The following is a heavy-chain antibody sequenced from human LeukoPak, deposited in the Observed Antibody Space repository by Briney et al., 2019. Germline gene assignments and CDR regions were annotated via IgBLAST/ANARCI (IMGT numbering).Heavy chain of an antibody. CDR1: GFKFDEYV. J-gene: IGHJ4*02. CDR3: AKGTQRGNSGWGYSIDY. Sequence: GGSLRLSCEASGFKFDEYVMHWVRQAPGKGLEWVSGINWNSGSIDYADSVKGRFTISRDNAKNFLYVQMNNLRAEDTALYYCAKGTQRGNSGWGYSIDYWGQGTLVTVSS. D-gene: IGHD3-10*01. V-gene: IGHV3-9*01. CDR2: INWNSGSI.